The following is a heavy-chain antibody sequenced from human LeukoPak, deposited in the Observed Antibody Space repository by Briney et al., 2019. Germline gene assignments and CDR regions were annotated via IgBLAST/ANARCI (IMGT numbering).Heavy chain of an antibody. J-gene: IGHJ4*02. CDR3: ARGFRGWYAEGFDY. CDR1: GFSFSSYW. CDR2: IKQDGSEK. Sequence: GGSLRLSCAASGFSFSSYWMSWVRQAPGKGLEWVANIKQDGSEKYYVDSVKGRFTISRDNAKNSLYLQMNSLRAEDTAVYYCARGFRGWYAEGFDYWGQGTVATVSS. V-gene: IGHV3-7*01. D-gene: IGHD6-19*01.